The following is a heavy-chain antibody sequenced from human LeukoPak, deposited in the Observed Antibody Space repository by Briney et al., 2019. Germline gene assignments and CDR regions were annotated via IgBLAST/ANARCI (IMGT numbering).Heavy chain of an antibody. Sequence: GGSLRLSCAASGFTFSSYAMSWVRQAPGKGLEWVSAISGSGGSTYYADSVKGRFTISRDNSKNTLYLQMNSLRAEDTALYYCAKDDYDILTGSFDYWGQGTLVTVSS. CDR3: AKDDYDILTGSFDY. CDR2: ISGSGGST. J-gene: IGHJ4*02. D-gene: IGHD3-9*01. CDR1: GFTFSSYA. V-gene: IGHV3-23*01.